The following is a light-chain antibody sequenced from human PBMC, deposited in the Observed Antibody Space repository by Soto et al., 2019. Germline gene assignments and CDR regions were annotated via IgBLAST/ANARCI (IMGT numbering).Light chain of an antibody. Sequence: QSVLTQSPSASASLGASVNLTCTLSSGHSSYAIAWHQQQPEKGPRYLMKLKSDGSHKKGDGIPDRFSGSSSGAERYLTISRLQSEDEADYYCQTWSAGIQVFGGGTKLTVL. CDR2: LKSDGSH. V-gene: IGLV4-69*01. CDR1: SGHSSYA. CDR3: QTWSAGIQV. J-gene: IGLJ3*02.